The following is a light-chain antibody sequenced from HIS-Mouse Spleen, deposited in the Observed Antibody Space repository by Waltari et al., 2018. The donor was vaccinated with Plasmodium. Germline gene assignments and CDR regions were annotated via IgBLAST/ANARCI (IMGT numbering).Light chain of an antibody. Sequence: SYALTQPSSVLVSPGQTARITCSGDVLAKKYARWFQQKPGQAPVLVIYKDSERSSGIPGRFSGSSSGTTVTLTISGAQVEDEADYYCYSAADNNRVFGGGTKLTVL. J-gene: IGLJ3*02. CDR3: YSAADNNRV. V-gene: IGLV3-27*01. CDR1: VLAKKY. CDR2: KDS.